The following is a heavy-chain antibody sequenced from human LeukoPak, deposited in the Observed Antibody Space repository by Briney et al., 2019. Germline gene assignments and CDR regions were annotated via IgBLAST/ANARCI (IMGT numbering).Heavy chain of an antibody. CDR1: GASISSSNW. J-gene: IGHJ4*02. V-gene: IGHV4-4*02. Sequence: KPSETLSLTCAVSGASISSSNWWSWVRQPPGKGLEWIGEIYLSGSTNYNPSLKSRVTISEDKSKNQFSLKLSSVTAADTAVYYCASGTVLHDSNWYYFVSWGQGTLVTVSS. CDR3: ASGTVLHDSNWYYFVS. CDR2: IYLSGST. D-gene: IGHD6-13*01.